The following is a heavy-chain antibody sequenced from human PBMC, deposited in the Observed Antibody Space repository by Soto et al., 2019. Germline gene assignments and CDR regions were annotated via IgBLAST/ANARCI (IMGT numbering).Heavy chain of an antibody. CDR2: ISYDGSNK. CDR3: AKGDSSGWYPPFDY. J-gene: IGHJ4*02. D-gene: IGHD6-19*01. Sequence: GGSLRLSCAASGFTFSSYGMHWVRQAPGKGLEWVAVISYDGSNKYYADSVKGRFTISRVNSKNTLYLQMNSLRAEDTAVYYCAKGDSSGWYPPFDYWGQGTLVTVSS. CDR1: GFTFSSYG. V-gene: IGHV3-30*18.